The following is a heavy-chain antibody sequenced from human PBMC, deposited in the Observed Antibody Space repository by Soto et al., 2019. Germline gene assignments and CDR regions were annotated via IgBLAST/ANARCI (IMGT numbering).Heavy chain of an antibody. CDR3: VRTSLVVAAATREDY. Sequence: AGGPLRLSCAASGFTFSSYWMHWVRKAPGKGLVWVSRINSDGSSTSYAGSVKGRFTISRDNAKNTLYLQMNSLRAEDTAVYYCVRTSLVVAAATREDYWGQGT. CDR2: INSDGSST. V-gene: IGHV3-74*01. D-gene: IGHD2-15*01. J-gene: IGHJ4*02. CDR1: GFTFSSYW.